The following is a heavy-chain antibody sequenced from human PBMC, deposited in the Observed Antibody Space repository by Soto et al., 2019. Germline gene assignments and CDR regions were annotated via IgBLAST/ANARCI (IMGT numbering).Heavy chain of an antibody. V-gene: IGHV3-30*03. D-gene: IGHD3-10*01. CDR1: GFTFSSYG. CDR3: GLKSYCSGHKPFDY. Sequence: QVQVVESGGGVVQPGRSLRLSCAASGFTFSSYGMHWVRQAPGMGLECVAVISYDGSNKYYADSVKGRFTISRDNSKNTLYLQMNCLIAEDTAVYYCGLKSYCSGHKPFDYWGQGTLVTVSS. CDR2: ISYDGSNK. J-gene: IGHJ4*02.